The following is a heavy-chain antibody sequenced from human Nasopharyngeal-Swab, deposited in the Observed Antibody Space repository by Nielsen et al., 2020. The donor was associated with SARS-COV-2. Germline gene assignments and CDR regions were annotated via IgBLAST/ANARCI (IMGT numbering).Heavy chain of an antibody. CDR3: ARDASITIFGVVTSYGMDV. J-gene: IGHJ6*02. CDR1: GYTFTSYA. CDR2: ISAYNGNT. V-gene: IGHV1-18*01. Sequence: ASVKVSCKASGYTFTSYAMHWVRQAPGQRLEWMGWISAYNGNTNYAQKLQGRVTMTTDTSTSTAYMELRSLRSDDTAVYYCARDASITIFGVVTSYGMDVWGQGTTVTVSS. D-gene: IGHD3-3*01.